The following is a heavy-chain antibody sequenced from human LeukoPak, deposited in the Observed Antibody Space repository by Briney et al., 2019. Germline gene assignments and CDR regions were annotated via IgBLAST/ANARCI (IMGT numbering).Heavy chain of an antibody. J-gene: IGHJ4*02. CDR2: IIPIFGTA. D-gene: IGHD1/OR15-1a*01. CDR1: GYTFTSYD. Sequence: GASVKDSCKASGYTFTSYDINWVRQATGQGLEWMGGIIPIFGTANYAQKFQGRVTITPDESTSTAYMELSSLRSEDTAVYYCARGITGANPSDYWGQGTLVTVSS. CDR3: ARGITGANPSDY. V-gene: IGHV1-69*13.